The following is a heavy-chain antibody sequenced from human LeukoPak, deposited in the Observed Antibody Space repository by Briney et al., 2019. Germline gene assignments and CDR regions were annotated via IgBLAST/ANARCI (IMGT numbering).Heavy chain of an antibody. D-gene: IGHD6-13*01. CDR1: GFTFDDYA. Sequence: GGSLRLSCAASGFTFDDYAMHWVRQAPGKGLEWVSLISWVGGSTYYADSVKGRFTISRDNSKNSLYLQMNSLRAEDTALYYCAKDATSWYGGLDYWGQGTLVTVSS. CDR2: ISWVGGST. J-gene: IGHJ4*02. V-gene: IGHV3-43D*04. CDR3: AKDATSWYGGLDY.